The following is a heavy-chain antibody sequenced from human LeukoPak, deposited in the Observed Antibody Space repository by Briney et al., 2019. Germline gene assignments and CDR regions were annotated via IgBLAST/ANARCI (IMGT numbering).Heavy chain of an antibody. CDR1: GFTFSSYG. CDR2: ISYDGSNK. Sequence: GRSLRLSCAASGFTFSSYGMHWVRQAPGKGLEWVAVISYDGSNKYYADSVKGRFTISRDNSKNTLYLQMNSLRAEDTAVYYCARVKEFDSSGPHWGQGTLVTVSS. CDR3: ARVKEFDSSGPH. J-gene: IGHJ4*02. V-gene: IGHV3-30*03. D-gene: IGHD3-22*01.